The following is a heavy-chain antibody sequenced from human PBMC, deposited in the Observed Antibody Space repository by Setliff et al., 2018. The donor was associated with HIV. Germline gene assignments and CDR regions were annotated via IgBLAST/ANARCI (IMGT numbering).Heavy chain of an antibody. CDR1: GYTFTGYY. D-gene: IGHD3-16*02. Sequence: ASVKVSCKASGYTFTGYYIHWVRQAPGQGLEWMGIINPSDNRTYYAQKFQGRVTMTRDTSTSSVYMELRSLRSEDTAVYYCARAYYDSVWGSHRYRFYYFDYWGQGSLVTVSS. J-gene: IGHJ4*02. CDR3: ARAYYDSVWGSHRYRFYYFDY. CDR2: INPSDNRT. V-gene: IGHV1-46*01.